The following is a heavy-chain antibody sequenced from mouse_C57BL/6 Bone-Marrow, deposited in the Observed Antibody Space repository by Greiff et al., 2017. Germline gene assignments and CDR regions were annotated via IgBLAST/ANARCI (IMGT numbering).Heavy chain of an antibody. J-gene: IGHJ2*01. CDR1: GYTFTSYW. CDR3: ARSRWLLPYYVDY. Sequence: VQLQQPGAELVKPGASVKLSCKASGYTFTSYWMHWVKQRPGRGLEWIGRIDPNSGGTKYNEKFKGKATLTVDKPSSTAYMQLSSLTSEDAAVYYCARSRWLLPYYVDYWGQGTTLTVSS. V-gene: IGHV1-72*01. CDR2: IDPNSGGT. D-gene: IGHD2-3*01.